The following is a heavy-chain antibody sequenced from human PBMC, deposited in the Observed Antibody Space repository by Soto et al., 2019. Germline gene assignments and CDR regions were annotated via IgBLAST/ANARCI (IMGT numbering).Heavy chain of an antibody. V-gene: IGHV4-39*01. CDR2: IYYSGST. D-gene: IGHD3-22*01. Sequence: QLQLQESGPGLVKPSETLSLTCTVSGGSISSSSYYWGWIRQPPGKGLEWIGSIYYSGSTYYNPSLKSRVTISVDTSKTQSPLKLSSVTAADTAVYYCVDDSSGYSDYWGQGTLVTVSS. CDR3: VDDSSGYSDY. CDR1: GGSISSSSYY. J-gene: IGHJ4*02.